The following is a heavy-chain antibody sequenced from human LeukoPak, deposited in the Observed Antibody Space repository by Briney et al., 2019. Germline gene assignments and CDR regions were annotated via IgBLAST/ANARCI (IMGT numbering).Heavy chain of an antibody. CDR1: GFTFSSYG. CDR3: ARDSSSKGHYYMDV. Sequence: GGSLRLSCAASGFTFSSYGMHWVRQAPGKGLEWVAFIRYDGSNKYYADSVKGRFTISRDNSKNTLYLQMNSLRAEDTAVYYCARDSSSKGHYYMDVWGKGTTVTVSS. V-gene: IGHV3-30*02. D-gene: IGHD6-6*01. CDR2: IRYDGSNK. J-gene: IGHJ6*03.